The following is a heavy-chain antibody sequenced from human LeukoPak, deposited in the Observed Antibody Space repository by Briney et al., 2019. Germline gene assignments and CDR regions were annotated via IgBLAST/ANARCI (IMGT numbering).Heavy chain of an antibody. D-gene: IGHD3-10*01. CDR2: IRSKALSDAP. V-gene: IGHV3-73*01. CDR1: GFSFSDST. J-gene: IGHJ4*02. CDR3: TRGSYDF. Sequence: GGSLRLSCVASGFSFSDSTMHWVRQASGKGLEWVGRIRSKALSDAPGYASSVKGRFTISRDDSLNTVYPQMNSLRTEDTALYYCTRGSYDFWGQGTLVTVSS.